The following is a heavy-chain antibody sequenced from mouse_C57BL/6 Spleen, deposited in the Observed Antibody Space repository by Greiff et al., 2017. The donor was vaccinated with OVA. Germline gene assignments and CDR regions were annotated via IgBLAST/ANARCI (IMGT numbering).Heavy chain of an antibody. V-gene: IGHV1-82*01. CDR2: IYPGAGDT. J-gene: IGHJ3*01. CDR3: AMAAQATWFAY. D-gene: IGHD3-2*02. Sequence: VQLQQSGPELVKPGASVKISCKASGYAFSSSWMNWVKQRPGKGLEWIGRIYPGAGDTNYNGKFKGKATLTADKSSSTAYMQLSSLTSEDSAVYFCAMAAQATWFAYWGKGTLVTVSA. CDR1: GYAFSSSW.